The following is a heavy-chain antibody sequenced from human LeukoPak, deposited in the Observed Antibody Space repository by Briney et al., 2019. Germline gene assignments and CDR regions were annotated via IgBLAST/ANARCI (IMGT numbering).Heavy chain of an antibody. D-gene: IGHD6-19*01. CDR2: ISGSGGST. CDR1: GFTFSSCA. J-gene: IGHJ4*02. Sequence: GGSLRLSCAASGFTFSSCAMSWVRQAPGKGLEWVSAISGSGGSTYYADSVKGRFTISRDNSKNTLYLQMNSLRAEDTAVYYCAKLPASSGWYGGRFDYWGQGTLVTVSS. V-gene: IGHV3-23*01. CDR3: AKLPASSGWYGGRFDY.